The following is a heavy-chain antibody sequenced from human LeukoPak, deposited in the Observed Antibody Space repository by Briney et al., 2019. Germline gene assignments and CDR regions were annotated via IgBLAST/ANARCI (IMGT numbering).Heavy chain of an antibody. J-gene: IGHJ4*02. CDR3: ARGTPYCSSASCYNY. Sequence: ASVKVSCKASGCDFSSFDVNWVRQAPGQGLEWMGWVNPNSGNSGYAQKFQGRVTMTRDTSISTAYMELINLRSDDTAVYYCARGTPYCSSASCYNYWGQGSLDTVSS. CDR2: VNPNSGNS. V-gene: IGHV1-8*01. D-gene: IGHD2-2*02. CDR1: GCDFSSFD.